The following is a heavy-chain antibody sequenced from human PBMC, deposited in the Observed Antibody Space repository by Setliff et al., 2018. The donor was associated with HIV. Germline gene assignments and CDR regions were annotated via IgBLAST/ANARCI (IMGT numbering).Heavy chain of an antibody. V-gene: IGHV3-7*03. CDR3: AKDGVGATFYYYYYMDV. D-gene: IGHD1-26*01. Sequence: GGSLRLSCAASGLTFSNFWMDWVRQAPGKGLEWVATIKKEGSEIYYVDSVKGRFTISRDNARTSLYLEMSSLRVEDTAVYLCAKDGVGATFYYYYYMDVWGKGTTVTVSS. CDR1: GLTFSNFW. J-gene: IGHJ6*03. CDR2: IKKEGSEI.